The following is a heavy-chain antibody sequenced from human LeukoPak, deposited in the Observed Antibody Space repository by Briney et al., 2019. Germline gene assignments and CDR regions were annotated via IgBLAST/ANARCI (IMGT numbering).Heavy chain of an antibody. D-gene: IGHD1-7*01. J-gene: IGHJ4*02. V-gene: IGHV3-21*01. Sequence: GGSLRLSCAASGFTFSSYSMNWVRQAPGKGLEWVSCISSSSSYIYYADSVKGRFTISRDNAKNSLYLQMNSMRAEDTAVYYCARAHNWKYGSFDFWGQGTLVTVSS. CDR1: GFTFSSYS. CDR2: ISSSSSYI. CDR3: ARAHNWKYGSFDF.